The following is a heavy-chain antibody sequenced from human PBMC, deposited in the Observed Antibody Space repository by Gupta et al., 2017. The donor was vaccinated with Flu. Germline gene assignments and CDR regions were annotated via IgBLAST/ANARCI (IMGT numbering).Heavy chain of an antibody. J-gene: IGHJ4*02. CDR2: INPEDDRR. CDR3: ARQIRREDPAEFWSDDLDS. CDR1: GYTFTRNY. Sequence: QLLLALSGAEGKEPGASVKLFCKASGYTFTRNYFPWVRQAPGKGLEWMGLINPEDDRRRYAQKFQGRGTMTRDTSTSTVYIELISFRSEAEAVYYCARQIRREDPAEFWSDDLDSWGQGTLVTVSS. D-gene: IGHD3-3*01. V-gene: IGHV1-46*01.